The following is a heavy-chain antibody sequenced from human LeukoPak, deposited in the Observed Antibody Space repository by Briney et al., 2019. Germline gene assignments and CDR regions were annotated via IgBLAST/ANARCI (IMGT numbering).Heavy chain of an antibody. D-gene: IGHD2-21*02. J-gene: IGHJ4*02. CDR2: IHYSGKT. V-gene: IGHV4-39*07. CDR1: GGSISSGAYY. CDR3: ARDVGTAGLN. Sequence: ETLSLTCTVSGGSISSGAYYWGWIRQPPGKGLEWIGTIHYSGKTYYNPSLKSRITISIDTSKNQFSLKLSSVTAADTAVYYCARDVGTAGLNWGQGTLVTVSS.